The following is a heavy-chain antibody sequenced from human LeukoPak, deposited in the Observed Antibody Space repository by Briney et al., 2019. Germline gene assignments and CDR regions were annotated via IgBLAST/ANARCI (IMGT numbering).Heavy chain of an antibody. J-gene: IGHJ6*02. D-gene: IGHD6-19*01. CDR2: ISYDGSNK. Sequence: GGSLRLSCAASGFTFSSYAMRWVRQAPGKGLEWVAVISYDGSNKYYADSVKGRFTISRDNSKNTLYLQMNSLRAEDTAVYYCGRVGDSGAVAHGMDVWGQGTTVTVSS. CDR3: GRVGDSGAVAHGMDV. CDR1: GFTFSSYA. V-gene: IGHV3-30-3*01.